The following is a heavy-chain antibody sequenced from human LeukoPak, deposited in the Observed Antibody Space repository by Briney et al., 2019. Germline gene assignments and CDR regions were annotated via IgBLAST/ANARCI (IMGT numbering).Heavy chain of an antibody. J-gene: IGHJ4*02. CDR1: GFTFSSYS. V-gene: IGHV3-21*01. Sequence: GGSLRLSCAAPGFTFSSYSMNWVRQAPGKGLEWVSSISSGSSYIYYGDSVKGRFTISRDNSKNTLYLQMGSLRAEDMAVYYCARDPRGGWLQLPHYYFDYWGQGTLVTVSS. CDR2: ISSGSSYI. D-gene: IGHD5-24*01. CDR3: ARDPRGGWLQLPHYYFDY.